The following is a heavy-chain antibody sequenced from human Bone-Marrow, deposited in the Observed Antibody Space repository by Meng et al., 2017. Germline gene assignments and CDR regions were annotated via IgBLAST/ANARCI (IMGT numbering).Heavy chain of an antibody. CDR1: GFTVSSNY. V-gene: IGHV3-53*04. CDR3: ARVRWDYDSSGYRRAFDI. Sequence: ESPKISGAASGFTVSSNYMSWVRQAPGKGLEWVSVIYSGGSTYYADSVKGRFTISRHNSKNTLYLQMNSLRAEDTAVYYCARVRWDYDSSGYRRAFDIWGQGTMVSVSS. CDR2: IYSGGST. J-gene: IGHJ3*02. D-gene: IGHD3-22*01.